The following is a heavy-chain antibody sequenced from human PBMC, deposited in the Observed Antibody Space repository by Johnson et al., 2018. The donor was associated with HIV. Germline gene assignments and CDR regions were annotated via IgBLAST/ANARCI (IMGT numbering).Heavy chain of an antibody. V-gene: IGHV3-30*04. J-gene: IGHJ3*02. CDR1: GFTFSSYA. CDR3: AKDVEYYDANDAFDI. Sequence: QVQLVESGGGVVQAGRSLRLSCAASGFTFSSYAMHWVRQAPGKGLEWVAVISYDGSNKYYADFVKGRFTISRDNAKNSLYLQMNSLRAEDTALYYCAKDVEYYDANDAFDIWGQGTMVTVSS. CDR2: ISYDGSNK. D-gene: IGHD3-22*01.